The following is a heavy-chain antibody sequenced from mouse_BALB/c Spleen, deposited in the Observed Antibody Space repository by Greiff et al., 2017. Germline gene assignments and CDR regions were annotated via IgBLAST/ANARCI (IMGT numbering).Heavy chain of an antibody. CDR3: ARGKGFYYDYSGWYFDV. J-gene: IGHJ1*01. V-gene: IGHV3-2*02. CDR1: GYSITSDYA. CDR2: ISYSGST. D-gene: IGHD2-4*01. Sequence: EVQLQESGPGLVKPSQSLSLTCTVTGYSITSDYAWNWIRQFPGNKLEWMGYISYSGSTSYNPSLKSRISITRDTSKNQFFLQLNAVTTEDTATYYCARGKGFYYDYSGWYFDVWGAGTTVTVSS.